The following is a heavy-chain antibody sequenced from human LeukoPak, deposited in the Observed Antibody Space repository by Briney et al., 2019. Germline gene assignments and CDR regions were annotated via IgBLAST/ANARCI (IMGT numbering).Heavy chain of an antibody. J-gene: IGHJ4*02. Sequence: SQTLSLTCAVSGGSISSGGYSWSWIRQPPGKGLEWIGYIYHSGSTYYNPSLKSRVTISVDRSKNQFSLKLSSVTAADTAVYYCARGLARYCSGGSCYVYWGQGTLVTVSS. CDR3: ARGLARYCSGGSCYVY. V-gene: IGHV4-30-2*01. D-gene: IGHD2-15*01. CDR2: IYHSGST. CDR1: GGSISSGGYS.